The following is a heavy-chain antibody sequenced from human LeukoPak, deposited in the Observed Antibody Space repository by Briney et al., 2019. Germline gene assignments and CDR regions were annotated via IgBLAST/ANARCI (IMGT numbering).Heavy chain of an antibody. CDR1: GFSVITDY. CDR3: ARGWGSFEN. J-gene: IGHJ4*02. CDR2: LYSSGNT. D-gene: IGHD7-27*01. Sequence: GGSLRLSCAAFGFSVITDYMTWVRQAPGKGLEWVSTLYSSGNTYYADSVKGRFTVSRDNSKNTLFLEMSSLRAEDTAVYFCARGWGSFENWGQGTLVAVSS. V-gene: IGHV3-53*01.